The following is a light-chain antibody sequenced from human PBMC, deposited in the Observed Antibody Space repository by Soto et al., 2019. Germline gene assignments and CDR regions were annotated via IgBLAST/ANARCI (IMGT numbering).Light chain of an antibody. CDR1: QSFSTT. CDR3: QQYGSSGT. CDR2: GAS. Sequence: EIVMTQSPATLSVSPGQRASLSCRASQSFSTTVAWYHQKPGQAPRLLVYGASTRATGIPDRFSGSGSGTDFTLTISRLEPEDFAVYYCQQYGSSGTFGQGTKVDIK. J-gene: IGKJ1*01. V-gene: IGKV3-20*01.